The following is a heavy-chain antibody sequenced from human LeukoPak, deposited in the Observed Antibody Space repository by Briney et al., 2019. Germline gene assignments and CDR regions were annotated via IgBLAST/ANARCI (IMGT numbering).Heavy chain of an antibody. V-gene: IGHV3-23*01. Sequence: SGGSLRLSCAASGFTFSSYAMSWVRQAPGKGLEWVSAISGSGGSTYYADSVRGRFTISRDNSKNTLYLQMNSLRAEDTAVYYCAKEKVTTVTTLGAFDIWGQGTMVTVSS. J-gene: IGHJ3*02. CDR3: AKEKVTTVTTLGAFDI. CDR1: GFTFSSYA. D-gene: IGHD4-17*01. CDR2: ISGSGGST.